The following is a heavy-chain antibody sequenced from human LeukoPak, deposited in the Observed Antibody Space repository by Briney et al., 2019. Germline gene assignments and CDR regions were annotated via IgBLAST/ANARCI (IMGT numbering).Heavy chain of an antibody. J-gene: IGHJ4*02. CDR3: AHSFYTSSLDY. Sequence: LTCTVSGGSISSGDYSWRWIRQPPGKGLEWLALIYWDDDKRYSPSLKSRLTITKDTSKNQVVLTMTNMDPVDTATYYCAHSFYTSSLDYWGQGTLVTVSS. CDR2: IYWDDDK. V-gene: IGHV2-5*02. CDR1: GGSISSGDYS. D-gene: IGHD6-13*01.